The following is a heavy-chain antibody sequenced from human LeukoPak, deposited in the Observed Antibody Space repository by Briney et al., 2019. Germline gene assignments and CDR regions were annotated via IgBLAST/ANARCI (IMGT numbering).Heavy chain of an antibody. CDR1: GDSVRTSNSY. CDR2: MFYSGNT. V-gene: IGHV4-39*01. J-gene: IGHJ4*02. CDR3: ARTSRGSGIVHY. Sequence: KPSETLSLTCTVSGDSVRTSNSYWGWIRQPPGKGLEWIGSMFYSGNTYYNPSLKSRVTISVDTSRNQFSLKLSSVAAADTAVYYCARTSRGSGIVHYWGQGTLVTVSS. D-gene: IGHD1-26*01.